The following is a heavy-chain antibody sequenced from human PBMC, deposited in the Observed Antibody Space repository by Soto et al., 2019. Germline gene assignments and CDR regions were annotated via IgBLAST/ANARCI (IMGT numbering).Heavy chain of an antibody. CDR1: GGSFSGYY. CDR3: ARWANCTNGVCSYYGMDV. CDR2: INHSGST. D-gene: IGHD2-8*01. J-gene: IGHJ6*02. V-gene: IGHV4-34*01. Sequence: SETLSLTCAVYGGSFSGYYWSWIRQPPGKGLEWIGEINHSGSTNYNPSLKSRVTISVDTSKNQFSLKLSSVTAADTAVYYCARWANCTNGVCSYYGMDVWGQGTTVTVSS.